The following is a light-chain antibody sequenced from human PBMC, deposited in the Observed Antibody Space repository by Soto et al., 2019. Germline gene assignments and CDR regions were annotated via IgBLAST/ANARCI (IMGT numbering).Light chain of an antibody. Sequence: QSALTQPASVSGSPGQSITISCTGTSSDVGSYNLVSWYQQHPGKAPKLMIYEVNKWPSGVSNRFSGSKSGNTASLTISGLQTEDEADYYCCSYAGSGTLVFGGGTKVTVL. J-gene: IGLJ2*01. V-gene: IGLV2-23*02. CDR2: EVN. CDR1: SSDVGSYNL. CDR3: CSYAGSGTLV.